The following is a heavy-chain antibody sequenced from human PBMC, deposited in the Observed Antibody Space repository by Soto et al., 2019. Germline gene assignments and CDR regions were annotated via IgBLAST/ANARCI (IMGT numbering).Heavy chain of an antibody. CDR1: GFSFDDYA. CDR3: AKDMRGGSSSSRYCYGMDV. V-gene: IGHV3-9*01. D-gene: IGHD6-13*01. CDR2: ISWNSGTI. J-gene: IGHJ6*02. Sequence: EVQLVESGGGLVQPGRSLRLSCAASGFSFDDYAMHWVRQAPGKGLEWVSGISWNSGTIYYADSLKGRFTISRDNAKNSLYLQMNSLRAEDTAFYYCAKDMRGGSSSSRYCYGMDVWGQGTTVTVSS.